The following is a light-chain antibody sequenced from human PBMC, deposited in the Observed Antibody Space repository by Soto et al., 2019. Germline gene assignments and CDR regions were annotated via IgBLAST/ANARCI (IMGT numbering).Light chain of an antibody. CDR1: LSVTNNY. V-gene: IGKV3-20*01. CDR2: GAS. J-gene: IGKJ5*01. Sequence: EIVLTQSPCTLSFFPGERATLSCRASLSVTNNYLAWHQQKPGQTPRLLIYGASSRATGIPDRFSGSGSGTDFTLTISRLEPEDFAVYYCQQHGSSPITFGQGTRLEIK. CDR3: QQHGSSPIT.